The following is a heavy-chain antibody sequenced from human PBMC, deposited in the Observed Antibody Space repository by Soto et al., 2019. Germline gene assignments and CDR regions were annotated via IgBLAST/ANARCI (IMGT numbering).Heavy chain of an antibody. CDR1: GFTFSSYA. Sequence: EVQLLESGGGLVQPGGSLRLSCAASGFTFSSYAMSWVRQASGKGLEWVSAISGRGGSTYYADSVKGRITISRDNSKNTLYQQMNSLRAEDTAVYYCAKGGERELLRCYFDYWGQGTLVTVSS. D-gene: IGHD1-26*01. V-gene: IGHV3-23*01. CDR2: ISGRGGST. CDR3: AKGGERELLRCYFDY. J-gene: IGHJ4*02.